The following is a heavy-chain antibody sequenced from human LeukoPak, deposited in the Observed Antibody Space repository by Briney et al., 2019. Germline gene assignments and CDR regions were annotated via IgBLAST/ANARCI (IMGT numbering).Heavy chain of an antibody. J-gene: IGHJ4*02. V-gene: IGHV3-15*01. D-gene: IGHD3-22*01. Sequence: PGGSLRLSRAASGFTFSVAWMTWVRQAPGKGLEWVGRVKSNSDGGTTDYAAPVQGRFSISKDHSRNTLYLQMNSLKSEDTAMYYCTTIRRAYDSSGFDYWGQGTLVTVSS. CDR1: GFTFSVAW. CDR2: VKSNSDGGTT. CDR3: TTIRRAYDSSGFDY.